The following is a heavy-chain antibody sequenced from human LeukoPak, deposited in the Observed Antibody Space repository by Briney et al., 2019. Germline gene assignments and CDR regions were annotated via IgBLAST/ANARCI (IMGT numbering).Heavy chain of an antibody. CDR1: GFSLSTSGVG. D-gene: IGHD3-10*01. CDR3: AHSRVYYYGWGSYSDY. V-gene: IGHV2-5*02. J-gene: IGHJ4*02. CDR2: IYWDDDK. Sequence: SGPTLVKPTQTLTLTCTFSGFSLSTSGVGVGWIRQPPGKALEWLALIYWDDDKRYSPSLKSRLTITKDTSKNQVVLTMTNMDPVETATYYCAHSRVYYYGWGSYSDYWGQGTRVTVSP.